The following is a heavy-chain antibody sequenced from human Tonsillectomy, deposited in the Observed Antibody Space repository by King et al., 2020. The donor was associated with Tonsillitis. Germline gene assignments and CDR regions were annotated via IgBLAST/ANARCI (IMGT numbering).Heavy chain of an antibody. D-gene: IGHD6-6*01. CDR2: IYHSGST. CDR3: ARAGYSSSSDWFDP. Sequence: QMQLQESGPGLVKPSGTLSLTCAVSGGSISSSNWWSWVRQPPGKGLGWIGEIYHSGSTNYNPSPKSRVTISVDKSKNQFSLKLSSVTAGDTAVYYCARAGYSSSSDWFDPWGQGTLVTVSS. CDR1: GGSISSSNW. J-gene: IGHJ5*02. V-gene: IGHV4-4*02.